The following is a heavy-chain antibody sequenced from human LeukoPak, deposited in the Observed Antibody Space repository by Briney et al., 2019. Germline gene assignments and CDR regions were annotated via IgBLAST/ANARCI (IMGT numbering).Heavy chain of an antibody. Sequence: PSETLSLTCAVYGGSFSGYYWSWIRQPPGKGLEWIGEINHSGSTNYNPSLKSRVTISVDTSKNQFSLKLSSVTAADTAVYYCARARGNMVRGNWFDPWGQGTLVTVS. CDR3: ARARGNMVRGNWFDP. V-gene: IGHV4-34*01. CDR2: INHSGST. D-gene: IGHD3-10*01. J-gene: IGHJ5*02. CDR1: GGSFSGYY.